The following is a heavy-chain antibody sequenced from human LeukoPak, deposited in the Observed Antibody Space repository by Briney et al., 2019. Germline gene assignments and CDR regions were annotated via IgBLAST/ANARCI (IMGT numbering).Heavy chain of an antibody. CDR3: ARLYYDFWSGYYYYYYMDV. J-gene: IGHJ6*03. V-gene: IGHV3-23*01. CDR2: ISGSGGST. CDR1: GFTFSSYG. Sequence: GGTLRLSCAASGFTFSSYGMSWVRQAPGKGLEWVSAISGSGGSTYYADSVKGRFTISRDNSKNTLYLQMNSLRAEDTAVYYCARLYYDFWSGYYYYYYMDVWGKGTTVTVSS. D-gene: IGHD3-3*01.